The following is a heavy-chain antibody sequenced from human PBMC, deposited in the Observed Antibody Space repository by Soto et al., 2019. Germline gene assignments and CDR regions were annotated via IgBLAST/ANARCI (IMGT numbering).Heavy chain of an antibody. J-gene: IGHJ4*02. CDR2: ISKDGSYR. CDR3: ARESSACYQPTDH. D-gene: IGHD3-22*01. CDR1: GFTFASHA. V-gene: IGHV3-30-3*01. Sequence: QVQLVESGGGVVKPGRSLRLSCVGSGFTFASHALHWVRQAPGKGLEWVAVISKDGSYRNYADSVTGRFTISRDNSENTLHLQMSSLRDDDTAVYYCARESSACYQPTDHWGQGTLVTVSS.